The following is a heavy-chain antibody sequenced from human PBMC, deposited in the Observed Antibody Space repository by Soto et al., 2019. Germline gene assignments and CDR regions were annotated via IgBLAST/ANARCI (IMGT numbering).Heavy chain of an antibody. J-gene: IGHJ4*02. CDR3: ASGSGNLISVY. CDR1: GFTVSGNY. Sequence: EVQLVESGGGLVQGGGSLRLSCAASGFTVSGNYMSWVRQAPGKGLEWVSCIYRGGDTYYTDSVNGRFTISRDNSKNTMYLQINSLSAEDTAVYYCASGSGNLISVYWGQGTLVTVSS. D-gene: IGHD3-10*01. CDR2: IYRGGDT. V-gene: IGHV3-66*01.